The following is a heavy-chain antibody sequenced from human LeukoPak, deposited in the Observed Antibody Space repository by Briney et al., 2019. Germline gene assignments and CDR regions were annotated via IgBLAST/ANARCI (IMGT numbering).Heavy chain of an antibody. D-gene: IGHD7-27*01. CDR1: GYTFTGYY. V-gene: IGHV1-2*02. Sequence: ASVKVSCKASGYTFTGYYMHWVRQAPGQGLEWMGGINPNSGGTNYAQKFQGRVTMTRDTSISTAYMELSRLRSDDTAVYYCARERTNWGSPHIGYWGQGTLVTVSS. J-gene: IGHJ4*02. CDR3: ARERTNWGSPHIGY. CDR2: INPNSGGT.